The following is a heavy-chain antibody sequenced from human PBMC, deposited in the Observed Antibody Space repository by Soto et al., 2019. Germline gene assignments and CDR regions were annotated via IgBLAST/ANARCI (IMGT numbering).Heavy chain of an antibody. CDR2: IFSNDEK. Sequence: SGPTRVNPTETLTLTCTVSGFSLSDARMGVSWIRQPPGKALQWLAHIFSNDEKSYSTSLKSRLTISKDTSISQVVLTMTNMDPVDTATYYCARVARYSGYDSPDYWGEGTLVTVPQ. J-gene: IGHJ4*02. D-gene: IGHD5-12*01. CDR3: ARVARYSGYDSPDY. V-gene: IGHV2-26*01. CDR1: GFSLSDARMG.